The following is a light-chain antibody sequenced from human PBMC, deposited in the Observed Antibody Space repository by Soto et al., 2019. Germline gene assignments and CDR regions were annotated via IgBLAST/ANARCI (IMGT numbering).Light chain of an antibody. CDR3: QQYNSYPWT. CDR2: GAT. V-gene: IGKV3-20*01. CDR1: HSVTSDY. Sequence: EIVLTQSPGTLSLSPGERATLSCRASHSVTSDYLAWYQQKPGQAPRLLIYGATKRATGIPDRFSGSGSGTEFTLTISSLQPDDFATYYCQQYNSYPWTFGQGTKVDIK. J-gene: IGKJ1*01.